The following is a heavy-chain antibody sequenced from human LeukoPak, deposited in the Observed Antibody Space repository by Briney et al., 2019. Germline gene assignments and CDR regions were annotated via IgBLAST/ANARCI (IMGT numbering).Heavy chain of an antibody. Sequence: SETLSLTCAVYGGSFSGYYWSWIRQPPGKGLEWIGEINHSGSTNYNPSLKSRVTISVDTSKNQFSLKLSSVTAADTAVYYCARGADYFDYWGQGTLVTVSS. CDR2: INHSGST. CDR3: ARGADYFDY. D-gene: IGHD6-13*01. CDR1: GGSFSGYY. V-gene: IGHV4-34*01. J-gene: IGHJ4*02.